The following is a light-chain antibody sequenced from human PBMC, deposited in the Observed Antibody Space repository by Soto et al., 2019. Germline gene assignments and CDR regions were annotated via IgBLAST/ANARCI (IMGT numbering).Light chain of an antibody. Sequence: QSALTQPRSVSGSPGQSVTISCTGTSSDVGAYDHVSWYQQHPGKAPKLMIYDVSKRPSGVPDRFSGSKSGNTASLTLSGLQGEEEADYYCCSYAGNSTGVFGGGTKVTVL. V-gene: IGLV2-11*01. CDR1: SSDVGAYDH. J-gene: IGLJ3*02. CDR2: DVS. CDR3: CSYAGNSTGV.